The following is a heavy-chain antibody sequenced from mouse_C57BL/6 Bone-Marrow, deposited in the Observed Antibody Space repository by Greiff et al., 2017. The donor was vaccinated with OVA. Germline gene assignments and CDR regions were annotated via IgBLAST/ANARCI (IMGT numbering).Heavy chain of an antibody. D-gene: IGHD1-1*01. Sequence: VQLQQPGAELVMPGASVKLSCKASGYTFTSYWMHWVKQRPGQGLEWIGEIDPSDSYTNYNQKFKGKSTLTVDNSSRTAYMQLISLTSEYSAVYYCARSDYGSSYYAMDYWGQGTSVTVSS. J-gene: IGHJ4*01. CDR1: GYTFTSYW. CDR2: IDPSDSYT. V-gene: IGHV1-69*01. CDR3: ARSDYGSSYYAMDY.